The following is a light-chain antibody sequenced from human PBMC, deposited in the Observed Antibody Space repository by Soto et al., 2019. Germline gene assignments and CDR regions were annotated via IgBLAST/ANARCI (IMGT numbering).Light chain of an antibody. CDR3: QQYGDSPLT. CDR1: QSVTVNS. Sequence: EILLTQSPSTLSLSPGEVVTLSFSASQSVTVNSLAWYQQKPGQAPRLLIYAASTRAAAVPDRFTGSGSGTDFALTISRLEPEDFGVYYCQQYGDSPLTSGPGTKVDIK. CDR2: AAS. V-gene: IGKV3-20*01. J-gene: IGKJ3*01.